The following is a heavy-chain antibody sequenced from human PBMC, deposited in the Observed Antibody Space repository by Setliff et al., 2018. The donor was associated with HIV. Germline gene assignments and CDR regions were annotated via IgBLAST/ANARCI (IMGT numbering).Heavy chain of an antibody. CDR3: AAYFYDYGDTFDY. CDR1: GGTFSSYA. V-gene: IGHV1-69*06. Sequence: ASVKVSCKASGGTFSSYAITWVRQAPGQGLEWMGRIIPISGAANYALKFQGKVTITADKSTSTAHMEVRSLRSEDTAVYYCAAYFYDYGDTFDYWGQGTLVTVSS. CDR2: IIPISGAA. J-gene: IGHJ4*02. D-gene: IGHD4-17*01.